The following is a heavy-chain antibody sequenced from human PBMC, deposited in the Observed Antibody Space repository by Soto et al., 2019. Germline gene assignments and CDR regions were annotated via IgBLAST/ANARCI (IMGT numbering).Heavy chain of an antibody. CDR2: ISYDGSNK. Sequence: GGSLRLSCAASGFAFSSYAMHWFRQAPGKGLEWVAVISYDGSNKYYADSVKGRFTISRDNSKNTLYLQMNSLRAEDTAVYYCARGKGAGYCSSTSCYPYGMDVWGQGTTVTVSS. D-gene: IGHD2-2*03. CDR1: GFAFSSYA. V-gene: IGHV3-30-3*01. CDR3: ARGKGAGYCSSTSCYPYGMDV. J-gene: IGHJ6*02.